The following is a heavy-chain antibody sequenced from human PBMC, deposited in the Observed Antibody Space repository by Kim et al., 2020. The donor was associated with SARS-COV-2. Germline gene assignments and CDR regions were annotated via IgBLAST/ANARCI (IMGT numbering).Heavy chain of an antibody. Sequence: SETLSLTCTVSGGSISSGGYYWSWIRQHPGKGLEWIGYIYYSGSTYYNPSLKSRVTISVDTSKNQFSLKLSSVTAADTAVYYCARARNVRGVIGTHRNLYYYYGMDVWGQGTTVTVSS. D-gene: IGHD3-10*02. CDR3: ARARNVRGVIGTHRNLYYYYGMDV. CDR2: IYYSGST. V-gene: IGHV4-31*03. J-gene: IGHJ6*02. CDR1: GGSISSGGYY.